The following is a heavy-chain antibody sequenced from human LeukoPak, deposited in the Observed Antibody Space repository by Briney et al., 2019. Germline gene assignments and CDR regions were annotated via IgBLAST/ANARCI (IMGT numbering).Heavy chain of an antibody. CDR1: GFTVSSHD. Sequence: GGSLRLSCAASGFTVSSHDINWVRRAPGKGLEWVSFICSVDGTSYSDSFEGRFTISSDNSKNKAYLQMNNLRADDTTAYYYLSDLLYWGQGTLVTVSS. D-gene: IGHD2-15*01. J-gene: IGHJ4*02. V-gene: IGHV3-53*01. CDR3: LSDLLY. CDR2: ICSVDGT.